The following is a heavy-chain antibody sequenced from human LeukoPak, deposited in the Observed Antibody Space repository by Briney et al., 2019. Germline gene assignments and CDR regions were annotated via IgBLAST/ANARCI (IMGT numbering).Heavy chain of an antibody. CDR1: GFTFSDYW. J-gene: IGHJ3*02. Sequence: GGSLRLSCAASGFTFSDYWMAWVRQAPGKGLEWVASINPDGSRRPLGDSVRGRFTISRDNAQNSVFLQMNSLRVEDTALYYCATSRVEAAFDIWGQGTMVTVPS. D-gene: IGHD2/OR15-2a*01. CDR3: ATSRVEAAFDI. V-gene: IGHV3-7*01. CDR2: INPDGSRR.